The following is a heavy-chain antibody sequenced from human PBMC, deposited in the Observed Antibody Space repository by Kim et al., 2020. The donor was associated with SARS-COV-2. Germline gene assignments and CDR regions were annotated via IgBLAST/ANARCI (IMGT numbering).Heavy chain of an antibody. CDR1: EFTFSQYW. CDR3: ARAMNYYNRGGYWVDHDAFDV. V-gene: IGHV3-7*03. J-gene: IGHJ3*01. Sequence: GGSLRLSCEASEFTFSQYWMSWVRQAPGKGLECVATINEDGREKYHVDSVMGRFTISRDNAKNLLYLQMSSLRSDETAVYYCARAMNYYNRGGYWVDHDAFDVWRQGTMVTVSS. D-gene: IGHD3-22*01. CDR2: INEDGREK.